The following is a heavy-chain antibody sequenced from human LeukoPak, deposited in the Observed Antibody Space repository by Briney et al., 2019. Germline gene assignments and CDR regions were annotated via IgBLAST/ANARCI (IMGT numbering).Heavy chain of an antibody. CDR2: IYTSGST. CDR1: GDSISGGSDH. J-gene: IGHJ3*02. CDR3: ARPRVAHTQGAFDI. V-gene: IGHV4-61*02. Sequence: SQTLSLTCTVSGDSISGGSDHWSWIRQPAGKGLEWIGRIYTSGSTNYNPSLKSRVTISVDTSKNQFSLKLSSVTAADTAVYHCARPRVAHTQGAFDIWGQGTMVTVSS. D-gene: IGHD3-3*01.